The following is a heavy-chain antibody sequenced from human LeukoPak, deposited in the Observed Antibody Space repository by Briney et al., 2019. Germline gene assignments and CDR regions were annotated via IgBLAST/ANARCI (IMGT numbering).Heavy chain of an antibody. CDR1: GLTFRSYW. Sequence: GGSLRLSCAVSGLTFRSYWMSWVRQAPGKGLEWVANINQDGSEKYFVDSVKGRFTISSDNAKNSLHLQMNTLRAEDTAVYYCARERDGRFFDYWGQGTLVTVSS. CDR3: ARERDGRFFDY. J-gene: IGHJ4*02. V-gene: IGHV3-7*01. D-gene: IGHD5-24*01. CDR2: INQDGSEK.